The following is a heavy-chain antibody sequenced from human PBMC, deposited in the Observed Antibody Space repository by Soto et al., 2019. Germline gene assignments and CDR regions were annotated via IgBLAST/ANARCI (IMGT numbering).Heavy chain of an antibody. CDR1: GGSISSYY. D-gene: IGHD3-3*01. J-gene: IGHJ4*02. CDR3: ARAYDFWSGFDY. Sequence: SETLSLTCTVSGGSISSYYWSWIRQPPGKGLEWIGYIYYGGSTNYNPSLKSRVTISVDTSKNQFSLKLSSVTAADTAVYYCARAYDFWSGFDYWGQGTLVTVSS. CDR2: IYYGGST. V-gene: IGHV4-59*01.